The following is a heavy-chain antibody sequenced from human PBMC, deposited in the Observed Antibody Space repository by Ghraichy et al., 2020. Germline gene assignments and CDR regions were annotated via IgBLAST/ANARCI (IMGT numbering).Heavy chain of an antibody. V-gene: IGHV3-48*03. Sequence: GGSLRLSCAASGFSFSNYEFNWVRQAPGKGLEWVSYISSSGGTIFYADSVKGRFTISSASAKSSLYLQMNSLRAEDTALYYCAREDIPADGPFDYWGQGALVTVSS. CDR1: GFSFSNYE. J-gene: IGHJ4*02. D-gene: IGHD6-13*01. CDR2: ISSSGGTI. CDR3: AREDIPADGPFDY.